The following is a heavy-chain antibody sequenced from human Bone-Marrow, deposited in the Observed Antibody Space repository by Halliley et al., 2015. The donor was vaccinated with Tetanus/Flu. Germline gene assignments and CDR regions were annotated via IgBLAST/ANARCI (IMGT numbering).Heavy chain of an antibody. CDR3: STLWGASGGYSD. D-gene: IGHD3-22*01. CDR2: FIPTLSSA. CDR1: GGTFSSYA. V-gene: IGHV1-69*06. Sequence: QLVQSGAEVRKPGSSGKVSCKASGGTFSSYAISWVRQAPGQGLEGMGGFIPTLSSANYAQKFQGRVTISADKSTSTAYMELSSLRFYETATYYCSTLWGASGGYSDWGQGTLVIASS. J-gene: IGHJ1*01.